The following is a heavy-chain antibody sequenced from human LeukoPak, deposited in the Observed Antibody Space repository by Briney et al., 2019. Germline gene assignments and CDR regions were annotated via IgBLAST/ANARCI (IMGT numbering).Heavy chain of an antibody. J-gene: IGHJ5*02. D-gene: IGHD3-10*01. V-gene: IGHV4-59*11. CDR1: GPSSISSHN. CDR3: ASVPYYSSKMEIET. CDR2: IYSTGGI. Sequence: SETLSLTCTVSGPSSISSHNWSWIRQPPGKRPGGFGFIYSTGGINYNPSLKSRVVISFDMSKSQFSLKVRSVTAADTAVYYCASVPYYSSKMEIETWGQGTLVTVSS.